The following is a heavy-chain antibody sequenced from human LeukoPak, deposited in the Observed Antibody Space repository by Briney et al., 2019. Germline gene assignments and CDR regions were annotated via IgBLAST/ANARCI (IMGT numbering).Heavy chain of an antibody. CDR3: ASYCGGDCSDGAFDI. V-gene: IGHV4-61*02. J-gene: IGHJ3*02. Sequence: SETLSLTCTVSGGSISSGSYYWSWIRQPAGKGLEWIGRIYTSGSINYNPSLKSRVTISVDTSKNQFSLKLSSVTAADTAVYYCASYCGGDCSDGAFDIWGQGTMVTVSS. CDR1: GGSISSGSYY. CDR2: IYTSGSI. D-gene: IGHD2-21*02.